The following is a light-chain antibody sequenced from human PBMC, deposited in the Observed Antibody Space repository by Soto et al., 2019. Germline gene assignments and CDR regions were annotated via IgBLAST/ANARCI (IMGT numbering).Light chain of an antibody. CDR1: QSVTSGY. J-gene: IGKJ3*01. CDR2: GAT. Sequence: ETVLTQSPGTLSLSPGDRVTLSCRASQSVTSGYLAWYQQKPGQPPRLLIYGATSSATGIPDRFSGGGSGTDFTLTISRLEPEEFAMYYCQHYGTSPTLFTFGPGTKLDIK. V-gene: IGKV3-20*01. CDR3: QHYGTSPTLFT.